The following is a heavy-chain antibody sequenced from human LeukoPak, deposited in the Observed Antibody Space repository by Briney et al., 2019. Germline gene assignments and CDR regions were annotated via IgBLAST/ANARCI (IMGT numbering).Heavy chain of an antibody. Sequence: PGGPLRLSCAASGFTVSSHYMSWVRQAPGKGLEWVSVIYSGGSTYYADSVKGRFTISRDNSKNTLYLQMNSLRAEDTAVYYCARDLPLMVRGVIITYYYGMDVWGQGTTVTVSS. D-gene: IGHD3-10*01. CDR2: IYSGGST. J-gene: IGHJ6*02. V-gene: IGHV3-66*01. CDR1: GFTVSSHY. CDR3: ARDLPLMVRGVIITYYYGMDV.